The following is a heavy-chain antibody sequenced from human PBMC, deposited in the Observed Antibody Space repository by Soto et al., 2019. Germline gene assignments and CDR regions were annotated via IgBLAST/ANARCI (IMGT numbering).Heavy chain of an antibody. Sequence: ASVKVSCKASGYTFTSYDINWVRQATGQGLEWMGWMNLNSGNTGYAQKFQGRVTMTRNTSISTAYMELSSLRSEDTAVYYCARGHGGYCSGGSCRWFDPWGQGTLVTVSS. J-gene: IGHJ5*02. CDR1: GYTFTSYD. CDR2: MNLNSGNT. D-gene: IGHD2-15*01. CDR3: ARGHGGYCSGGSCRWFDP. V-gene: IGHV1-8*01.